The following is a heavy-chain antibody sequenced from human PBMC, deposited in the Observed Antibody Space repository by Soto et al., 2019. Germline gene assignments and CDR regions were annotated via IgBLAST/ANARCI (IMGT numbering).Heavy chain of an antibody. Sequence: QVQLQESGPGLVKPSQTLSLTCTVSGGSISSGGYYWSWIRQHPGKGLEWIGYIYYSGSTYYNPSLKRRVTISVDTSKNQFSLKLSSVTAADTAVYYCARGSVVASTLFDYWGQGTLVPVSS. CDR3: ARGSVVASTLFDY. D-gene: IGHD2-15*01. V-gene: IGHV4-31*03. J-gene: IGHJ4*02. CDR1: GGSISSGGYY. CDR2: IYYSGST.